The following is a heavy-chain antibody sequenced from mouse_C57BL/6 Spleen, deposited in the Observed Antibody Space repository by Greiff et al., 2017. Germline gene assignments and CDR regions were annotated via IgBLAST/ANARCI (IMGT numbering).Heavy chain of an antibody. CDR1: GFNIKDDY. Sequence: EVQVVESGAELVRPGASVKLSCTASGFNIKDDYMHWVKQRPEQGLEWIGWIDPENGDTEYASKFQGKATITADTSSNTAYLQLSSLTSEDTVVYYCTRGIYSRGDYWGQGTSVTVSS. CDR2: IDPENGDT. J-gene: IGHJ4*01. D-gene: IGHD2-1*01. CDR3: TRGIYSRGDY. V-gene: IGHV14-4*01.